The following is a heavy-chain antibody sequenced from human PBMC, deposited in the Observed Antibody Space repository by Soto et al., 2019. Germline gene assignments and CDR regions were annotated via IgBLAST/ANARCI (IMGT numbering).Heavy chain of an antibody. CDR1: GGSISSGDYY. D-gene: IGHD6-6*01. J-gene: IGHJ5*02. CDR3: ARERPDGARLDP. CDR2: IYHSGST. Sequence: QVQLQESGPGLVKPSQTLSLTCTVSGGSISSGDYYWSWIRQPPGKGLEWIGYIYHSGSTYYNPSLKSRVTISVNTSKNQFSLKXSSVTAXDTXVYYCARERPDGARLDPWGQGTLVTVSS. V-gene: IGHV4-30-4*01.